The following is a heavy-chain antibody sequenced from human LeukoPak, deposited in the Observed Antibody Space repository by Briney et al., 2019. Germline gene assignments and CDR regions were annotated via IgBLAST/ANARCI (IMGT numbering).Heavy chain of an antibody. CDR2: INHSGST. V-gene: IGHV4-34*01. CDR3: ARGETYCSGGSCYENWLDP. J-gene: IGHJ5*02. D-gene: IGHD2-15*01. CDR1: GGSFSGYY. Sequence: SETLSLTCAVYGGSFSGYYWSWIRQPPGKGLEWIGEINHSGSTNYNPSLKSRVTISVDTSKNQFSLKLSSVTAADTAVYYCARGETYCSGGSCYENWLDPWGQGTLVTVSS.